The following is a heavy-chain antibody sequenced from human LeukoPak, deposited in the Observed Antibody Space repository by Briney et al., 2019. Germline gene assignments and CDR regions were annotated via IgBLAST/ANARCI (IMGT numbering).Heavy chain of an antibody. Sequence: PGGSLRLSCAASGFTFISYWMHWVRQAPGKGLVWDSRINGYGSSTDFAASVKGRFTISRDNAKNTLYLQMNSLRAEDTAVYYCARGAPGNTALDYWGQGTLVTVSS. CDR3: ARGAPGNTALDY. CDR1: GFTFISYW. D-gene: IGHD5-18*01. V-gene: IGHV3-74*01. CDR2: INGYGSST. J-gene: IGHJ4*02.